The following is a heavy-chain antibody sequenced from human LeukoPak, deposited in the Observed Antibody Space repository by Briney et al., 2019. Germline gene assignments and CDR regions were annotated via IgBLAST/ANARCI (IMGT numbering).Heavy chain of an antibody. D-gene: IGHD6-19*01. CDR3: ARGRISSGWFAHFDY. V-gene: IGHV4-28*03. CDR1: GYSISSSNW. J-gene: IGHJ4*02. CDR2: IYYSGST. Sequence: SETLSLTCAVSGYSISSSNWWGWIRQPPGKGLEWIGYIYYSGSTYYNPSLKSRVTMSVDTPKNQFSLRLSSVTAADTAVYYCARGRISSGWFAHFDYWGRGTLVTVSS.